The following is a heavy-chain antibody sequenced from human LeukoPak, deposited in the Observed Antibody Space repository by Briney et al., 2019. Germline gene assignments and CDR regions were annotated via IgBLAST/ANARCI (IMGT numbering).Heavy chain of an antibody. V-gene: IGHV4-61*02. CDR3: ARDKGLYAFDI. Sequence: SETLSLTCTVSGGSISSGSYYWSWIRQPAGKGLEWIGRIYTSGSTNYNPSLKSRVTISVDTSKNQFSLKLSSVTAADTAVYYCARDKGLYAFDIWGQGTMVTVSS. D-gene: IGHD4/OR15-4a*01. CDR1: GGSISSGSYY. CDR2: IYTSGST. J-gene: IGHJ3*02.